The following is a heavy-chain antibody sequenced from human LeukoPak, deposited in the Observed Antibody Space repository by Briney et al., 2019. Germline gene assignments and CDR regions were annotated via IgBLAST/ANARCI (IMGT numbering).Heavy chain of an antibody. V-gene: IGHV1-8*01. CDR1: GYTFTSYD. CDR3: AREAGDSSGYYYYYYYGMDV. CDR2: MNPNSGNT. Sequence: ASVKVSCKASGYTFTSYDINWVPQATGQGLEWMGWMNPNSGNTGYAQKFQGRVTMTRNTSISTAYMELSSLRSEDPAVYYCAREAGDSSGYYYYYYYGMDVWGQGTTVTVSS. D-gene: IGHD3-22*01. J-gene: IGHJ6*02.